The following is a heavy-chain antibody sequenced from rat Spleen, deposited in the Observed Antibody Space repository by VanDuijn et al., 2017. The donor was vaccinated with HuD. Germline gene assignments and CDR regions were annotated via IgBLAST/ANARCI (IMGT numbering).Heavy chain of an antibody. CDR2: IIYDGSST. CDR3: ATETYFGYNYHHY. CDR1: GFTFSDYA. Sequence: EVQLVESGGGLVQPGRSLKLSCAASGFTFSDYAMAWVRQAPKKGLEWVATIIYDGSSTYYRDSVKGRFTISRDNAKNTLCLQMDSLRSEDTATYYCATETYFGYNYHHYWGQGTLVTVSS. J-gene: IGHJ3*01. V-gene: IGHV5-17*01. D-gene: IGHD1-9*01.